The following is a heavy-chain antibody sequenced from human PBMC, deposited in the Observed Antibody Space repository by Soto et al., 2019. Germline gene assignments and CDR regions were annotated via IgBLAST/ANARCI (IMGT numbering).Heavy chain of an antibody. V-gene: IGHV4-61*01. J-gene: IGHJ5*02. CDR3: AREASSSPPGSWFDP. CDR2: IYYSGST. Sequence: SETLSLTCTVSGGSVSSGSYYWSWIRQPPGKGLEWIGYIYYSGSTNYNPSLKSRVTISVDTSKNQFSLKLSSVTAADTAVYYCAREASSSPPGSWFDPWGQGTLVTVSS. D-gene: IGHD6-6*01. CDR1: GGSVSSGSYY.